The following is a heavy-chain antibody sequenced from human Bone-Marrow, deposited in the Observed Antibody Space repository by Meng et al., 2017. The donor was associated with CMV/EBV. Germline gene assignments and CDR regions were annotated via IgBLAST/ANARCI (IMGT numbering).Heavy chain of an antibody. V-gene: IGHV3-21*01. D-gene: IGHD2/OR15-2a*01. Sequence: GESLKISCAASGFTFSSYWMSWVRQTPGKGLEWVSSISSSSSYIYYADSVKGRFTISRDNAKNSLYLQMNSLRAEDTAVYYCARDIVLRGSEDNFDYWGQGTLVTVSS. CDR2: ISSSSSYI. CDR1: GFTFSSYW. CDR3: ARDIVLRGSEDNFDY. J-gene: IGHJ4*02.